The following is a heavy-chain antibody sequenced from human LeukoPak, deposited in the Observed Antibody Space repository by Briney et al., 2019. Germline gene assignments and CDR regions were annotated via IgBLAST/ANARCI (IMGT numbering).Heavy chain of an antibody. CDR1: GGSISSYY. Sequence: SETLSLTCTVSGGSISSYYWSWIRQPPGKGLEWIGYIYYSGSTNYNPSLKSRVTISVDTSNNQFSLKLSSVTAADTAVYYCARVKWVYDFDYWGQGTLVTVSS. CDR3: ARVKWVYDFDY. CDR2: IYYSGST. J-gene: IGHJ4*02. V-gene: IGHV4-59*01. D-gene: IGHD6-13*01.